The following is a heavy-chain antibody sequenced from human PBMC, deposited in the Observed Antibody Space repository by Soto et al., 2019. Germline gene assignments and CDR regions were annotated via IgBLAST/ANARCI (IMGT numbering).Heavy chain of an antibody. Sequence: PGGSLRLSCAASGFTFSSYSMNWVRQAPGKGLEWVSYISSSSSTIYYADSVKGRFNISRDNANNSLYLQMNSLRAEDTAVYYCARDRSGIAARRAFDIWGQGTMVPVSS. CDR3: ARDRSGIAARRAFDI. D-gene: IGHD6-6*01. J-gene: IGHJ3*02. CDR1: GFTFSSYS. V-gene: IGHV3-48*01. CDR2: ISSSSSTI.